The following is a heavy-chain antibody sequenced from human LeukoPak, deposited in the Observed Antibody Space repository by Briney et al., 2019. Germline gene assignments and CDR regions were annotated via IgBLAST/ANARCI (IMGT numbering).Heavy chain of an antibody. CDR3: AREHREIDYYDSSGFDI. Sequence: GGSLRLSCAASGFTFSSYSMNWVRQAPGKGLEWVSSISSSSSYIYYADSVKGRFAISRDNAKNSLYLQMNNLRAEDTAVYYCAREHREIDYYDSSGFDIWGQGTMVTVSS. CDR2: ISSSSSYI. V-gene: IGHV3-21*01. D-gene: IGHD3-22*01. CDR1: GFTFSSYS. J-gene: IGHJ3*02.